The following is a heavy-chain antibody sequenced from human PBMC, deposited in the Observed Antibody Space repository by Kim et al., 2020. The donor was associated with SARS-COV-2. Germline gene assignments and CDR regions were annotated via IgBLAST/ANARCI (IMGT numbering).Heavy chain of an antibody. CDR3: AGDYGSGSYRYYYGMDV. CDR2: IYYSGST. Sequence: SETLSLTCTVSGGSISSSSYYWGWIRQPPGKGLEWIGSIYYSGSTYYNPSLKSRVTISVDTSKNQFSLKLSSVTAADTAVYYCAGDYGSGSYRYYYGMDVWGQGTTVTVSS. V-gene: IGHV4-39*02. J-gene: IGHJ6*02. D-gene: IGHD3-10*01. CDR1: GGSISSSSYY.